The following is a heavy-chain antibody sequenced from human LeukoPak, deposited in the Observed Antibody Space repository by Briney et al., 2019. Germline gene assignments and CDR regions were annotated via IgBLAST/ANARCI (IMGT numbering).Heavy chain of an antibody. J-gene: IGHJ6*02. CDR1: GFTFSSYS. CDR3: ARDRDYDFWSGYPPHYYGMDV. D-gene: IGHD3-3*01. CDR2: ISSSSSYI. Sequence: PGGSLRLSCAASGFTFSSYSMNWVRQAPGKGLEWVSSISSSSSYIYYADSEKGRFTISRDNAKNSLYLQMNSLRAEDTAVYYCARDRDYDFWSGYPPHYYGMDVWGQGTTVTVSS. V-gene: IGHV3-21*01.